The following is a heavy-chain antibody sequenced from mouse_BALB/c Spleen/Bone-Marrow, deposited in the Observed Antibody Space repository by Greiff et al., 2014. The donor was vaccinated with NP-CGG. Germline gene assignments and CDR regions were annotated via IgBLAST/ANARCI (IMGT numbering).Heavy chain of an antibody. J-gene: IGHJ1*01. CDR2: INPSNGGT. CDR3: TRSNYGYWYFDV. V-gene: IGHV1S81*02. CDR1: GYSFTRYY. D-gene: IGHD1-1*01. Sequence: VQLQQSGAELVKPGASVKLSCKASGYSFTRYYMYWVKQRPGQGLEWIGGINPSNGGTNFNEKFKSKATLTVDKSSSTAYMQFSSLTSEDSAVYYCTRSNYGYWYFDVWGAGTTVTVSS.